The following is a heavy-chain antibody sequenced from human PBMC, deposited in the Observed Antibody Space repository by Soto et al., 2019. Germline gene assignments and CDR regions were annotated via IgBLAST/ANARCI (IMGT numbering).Heavy chain of an antibody. J-gene: IGHJ6*02. CDR1: GGSISSSNW. D-gene: IGHD3-9*01. CDR2: IYHSGST. CDR3: ASFDYTREYYYYGMDV. Sequence: SETLSLTCAVSGGSISSSNWWSWVRQPPGKGLEWIGEIYHSGSTNYNPSLKSRVTISVDKSKNQFSLKLSSVTAADTAVYYCASFDYTREYYYYGMDVWGQGTTVTVSS. V-gene: IGHV4-4*02.